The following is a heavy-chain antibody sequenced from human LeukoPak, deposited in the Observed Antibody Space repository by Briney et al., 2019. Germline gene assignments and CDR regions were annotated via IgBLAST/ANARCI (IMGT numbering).Heavy chain of an antibody. Sequence: PGGSLRLSCAASGFTFDDYGMSWLRQAPGKGLEWVSYISSSGSTIYYADPVKGRFTISRDNAKNSLYLQMNSLRAEDTAVYYCARSTNYDSSGYYHDYWGQGTLVTVSS. CDR1: GFTFDDYG. V-gene: IGHV3-11*04. CDR2: ISSSGSTI. CDR3: ARSTNYDSSGYYHDY. J-gene: IGHJ4*02. D-gene: IGHD3-22*01.